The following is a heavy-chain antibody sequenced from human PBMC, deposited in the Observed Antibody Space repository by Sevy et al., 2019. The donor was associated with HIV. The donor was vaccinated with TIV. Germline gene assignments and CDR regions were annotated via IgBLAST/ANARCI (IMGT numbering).Heavy chain of an antibody. Sequence: GGSLRLSCAASGFTVSSNYMSWVRQAPGKGLEWVSVIYSGGSTYYADSVKGRFTISRANSKNTLYLQMNSLRAEDTAVYYCARDRGCSGGSCYSGWFDYWGQGTLVTVSS. V-gene: IGHV3-66*02. J-gene: IGHJ4*02. CDR1: GFTVSSNY. D-gene: IGHD2-15*01. CDR2: IYSGGST. CDR3: ARDRGCSGGSCYSGWFDY.